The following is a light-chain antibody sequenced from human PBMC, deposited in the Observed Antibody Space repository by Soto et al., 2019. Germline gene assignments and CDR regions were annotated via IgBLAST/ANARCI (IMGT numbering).Light chain of an antibody. CDR1: SSDVGGYNL. CDR3: SSYTSSNTVL. Sequence: QSALTQPASVSGSPGQSITISCTGTSSDVGGYNLVSWYQQHPGKAPKLMIYEVSNRPSGVSNRFSGSKSGNTASLTISGLQAEDEADYYCSSYTSSNTVLFGGGTQLTVL. V-gene: IGLV2-14*01. CDR2: EVS. J-gene: IGLJ2*01.